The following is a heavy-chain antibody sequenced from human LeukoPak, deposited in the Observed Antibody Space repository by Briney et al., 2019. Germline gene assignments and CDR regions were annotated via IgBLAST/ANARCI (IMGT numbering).Heavy chain of an antibody. J-gene: IGHJ4*02. Sequence: ASVKVSCKASGYTFTSYGISWVRQAPGQGLEWMGWISAYNGNTNYAQKLQGRVTMTTDTSTSTAYMELRSLRSDDTAVYYCASSRVVAAWGLYFDYWGQGTLVTVSS. V-gene: IGHV1-18*01. CDR1: GYTFTSYG. CDR3: ASSRVVAAWGLYFDY. D-gene: IGHD2-15*01. CDR2: ISAYNGNT.